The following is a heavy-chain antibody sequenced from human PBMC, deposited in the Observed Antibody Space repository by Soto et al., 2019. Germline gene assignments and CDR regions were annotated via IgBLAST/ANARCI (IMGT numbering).Heavy chain of an antibody. D-gene: IGHD2-2*01. Sequence: GGSLRLSCAASGFTFSSYDMHWVRQAPGKGLDWVAVISYDGSEKYYTDSVKGRFTISRDNSKNTLYLQMNTLSAEDTAVYYCVRDMGHPAHYFDYWGQGTLVTVSS. CDR2: ISYDGSEK. J-gene: IGHJ4*02. CDR1: GFTFSSYD. CDR3: VRDMGHPAHYFDY. V-gene: IGHV3-30-3*01.